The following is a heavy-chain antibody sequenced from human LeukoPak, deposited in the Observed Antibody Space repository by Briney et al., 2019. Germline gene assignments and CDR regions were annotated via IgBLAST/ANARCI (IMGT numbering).Heavy chain of an antibody. Sequence: GGSLRLSCSASGFTFSSYAMHWARQAPGKGLEYVSAISRNGGSTYYADSVKGRFTISRDNSKNTLYLQMSSLRAEDTAVYYCVNLGSGSYRGINDAFDIWGQGTMVTVSS. V-gene: IGHV3-64D*06. CDR2: ISRNGGST. CDR3: VNLGSGSYRGINDAFDI. J-gene: IGHJ3*02. CDR1: GFTFSSYA. D-gene: IGHD3-10*01.